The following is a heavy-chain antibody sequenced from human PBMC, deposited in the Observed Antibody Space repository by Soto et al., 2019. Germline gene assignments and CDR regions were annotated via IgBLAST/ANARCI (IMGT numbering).Heavy chain of an antibody. D-gene: IGHD2-2*01. J-gene: IGHJ6*03. CDR1: GGSISSGGYY. V-gene: IGHV4-31*03. CDR3: ARANDQIGSSTSSKVTPDYYYYMDV. Sequence: PSETLSLTCTVSGGSISSGGYYWSWIRQHPGKGLEWIGYIYYSGSTYYNPSLKSRVTISVDTSKNQFSLKLSSVTAADTAVYYCARANDQIGSSTSSKVTPDYYYYMDVWGKGTTVTVSS. CDR2: IYYSGST.